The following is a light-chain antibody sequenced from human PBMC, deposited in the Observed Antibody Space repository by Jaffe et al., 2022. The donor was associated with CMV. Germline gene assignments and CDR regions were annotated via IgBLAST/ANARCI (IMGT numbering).Light chain of an antibody. CDR1: QDISDY. V-gene: IGKV1-33*01. J-gene: IGKJ3*01. CDR3: QQYDNLPSFT. CDR2: AAS. Sequence: DIQMTQSPSSLSASVGDRVTITCQASQDISDYLNWYQQKPGKVPKLLIYAASNLETGVPSRFSGSGSGTDFTLTISSLQPEDIATYYCQQYDNLPSFTFGPGTKV.